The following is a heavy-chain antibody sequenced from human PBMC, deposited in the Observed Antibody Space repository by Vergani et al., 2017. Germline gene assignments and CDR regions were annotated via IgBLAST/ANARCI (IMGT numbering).Heavy chain of an antibody. V-gene: IGHV4-39*01. CDR3: ARQPPGDFWSGFMDV. J-gene: IGHJ6*02. D-gene: IGHD3-3*01. CDR1: GGSISSSSYY. Sequence: QLQLQESGPGLVKPSETLSLTCTVSGGSISSSSYYWGWIRQPPGKGLEWIGSIYYSGSTYYNPSLKSRVTISVDTSKNQFSLKLSSVTAADTAVYYCARQPPGDFWSGFMDVGGQGTTVTVSS. CDR2: IYYSGST.